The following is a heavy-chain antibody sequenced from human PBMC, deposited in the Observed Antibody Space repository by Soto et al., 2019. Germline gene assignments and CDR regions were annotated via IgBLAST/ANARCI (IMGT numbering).Heavy chain of an antibody. CDR3: LRGNSGYGNFDY. CDR2: IKGDGSET. V-gene: IGHV3-74*01. J-gene: IGHJ4*02. D-gene: IGHD5-12*01. CDR1: EFTFSSYW. Sequence: GGSLSLSCAAPEFTFSSYWMPWARKAPGKGLVWVSRIKGDGSETNYADSVKGRFTISRDNAKNTLYLQLNSLRAEDTAVYYCLRGNSGYGNFDYWGQGTRVTVSS.